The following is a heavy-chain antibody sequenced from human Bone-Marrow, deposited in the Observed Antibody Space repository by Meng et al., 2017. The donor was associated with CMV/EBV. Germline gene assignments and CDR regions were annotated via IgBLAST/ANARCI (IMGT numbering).Heavy chain of an antibody. CDR1: GGSISSYY. CDR2: ISYSGDT. D-gene: IGHD6-13*01. CDR3: ARFDMDVEGYYGMDV. V-gene: IGHV4-59*01. Sequence: SETLSLTCTVSGGSISSYYWNWLRQPPGKGLEWIGYISYSGDTNYNPSLKSRVTISVDTSKNKFSLKLSSVTAADTAFYYCARFDMDVEGYYGMDVWGQGTTVPVSS. J-gene: IGHJ6*02.